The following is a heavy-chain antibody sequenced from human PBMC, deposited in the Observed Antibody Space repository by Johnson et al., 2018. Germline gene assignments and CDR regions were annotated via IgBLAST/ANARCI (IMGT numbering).Heavy chain of an antibody. D-gene: IGHD3-22*01. V-gene: IGHV3-30-3*01. CDR3: ARDVIYYDSSGFLVQDAFDI. CDR1: GFTFSSYA. Sequence: VQLVETGGGVVQPGRSLRLSCAASGFTFSSYAMHWVRQAPGKGLEWVAVISYDGSNKYYADSVKGRFIISRDNSKNTLYLQMNSLRAEDTAVYYCARDVIYYDSSGFLVQDAFDIWGQGTMVTVSS. J-gene: IGHJ3*02. CDR2: ISYDGSNK.